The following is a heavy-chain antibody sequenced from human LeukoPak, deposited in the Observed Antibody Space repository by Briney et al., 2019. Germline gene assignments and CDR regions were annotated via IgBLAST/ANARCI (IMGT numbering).Heavy chain of an antibody. J-gene: IGHJ4*02. CDR1: GFTFSGYA. CDR3: AKGKGYSYGNAIDY. CDR2: ISGSGGST. V-gene: IGHV3-23*01. D-gene: IGHD5-18*01. Sequence: GGSLRLSCAASGFTFSGYAMSWVRQAPGKGLEWVSAISGSGGSTYYADSVKGRFTISRDNSKNTLYLQMNSLRAEDTAVYYCAKGKGYSYGNAIDYWGQGTLVTVSS.